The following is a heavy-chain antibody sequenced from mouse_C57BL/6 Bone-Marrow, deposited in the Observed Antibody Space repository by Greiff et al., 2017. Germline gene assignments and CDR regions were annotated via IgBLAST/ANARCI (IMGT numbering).Heavy chain of an antibody. CDR1: GFTFSSYA. V-gene: IGHV5-4*01. D-gene: IGHD2-5*01. CDR3: ARDPYYSNLKYFDV. J-gene: IGHJ1*03. CDR2: ISDGGSYT. Sequence: EVQLQESGGGLVKPGGSLKLSCAASGFTFSSYAMSWVRQTPEKRLEWVATISDGGSYTYYPDNVKGRFTISRDNAKNNLYLQMSHLKSEDTAMYYCARDPYYSNLKYFDVWGTGTTVTVSS.